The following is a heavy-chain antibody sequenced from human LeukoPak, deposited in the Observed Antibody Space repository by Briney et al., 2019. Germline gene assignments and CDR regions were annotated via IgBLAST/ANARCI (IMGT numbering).Heavy chain of an antibody. J-gene: IGHJ4*02. CDR2: IYYSGST. V-gene: IGHV4-39*07. CDR3: ARDQSGSGWSFSGYYFDY. Sequence: SETLSLTCTVSGGSISSSSYYWGWIRQPPGKGLEWIGSIYYSGSTYCNPSLKSRVTISVDTSKNQFSLKLSSVTAADTAVYYCARDQSGSGWSFSGYYFDYWGQGTLVTVSS. CDR1: GGSISSSSYY. D-gene: IGHD6-19*01.